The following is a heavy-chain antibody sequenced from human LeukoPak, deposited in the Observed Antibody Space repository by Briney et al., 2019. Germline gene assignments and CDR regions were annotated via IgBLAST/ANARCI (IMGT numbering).Heavy chain of an antibody. Sequence: SETLSLTCTVSGGSVSSGSSYWSWIRQPPGKGLEWIGYMYYSGNTSYNPSLKSRVTISVDTSKNQFSLKLNSVTAADTAVYYCARDLICLTNYYYYGMDVWGQGTTVTVSS. D-gene: IGHD4/OR15-4a*01. CDR1: GGSVSSGSSY. CDR3: ARDLICLTNYYYYGMDV. J-gene: IGHJ6*02. CDR2: MYYSGNT. V-gene: IGHV4-61*01.